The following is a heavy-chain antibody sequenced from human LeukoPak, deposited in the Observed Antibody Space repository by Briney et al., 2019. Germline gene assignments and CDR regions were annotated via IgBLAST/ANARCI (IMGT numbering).Heavy chain of an antibody. CDR3: AGRHRDYDFWTNYFDY. Sequence: SETLSLTCTVSGGSISSYYWSWIRQPPGKGLEWIGYIYYSGSTNYNPSLKSRVTISVDTSKNQFSLKLSSVTAADTAVYYCAGRHRDYDFWTNYFDYWGQGTLVTVSS. CDR1: GGSISSYY. V-gene: IGHV4-59*01. D-gene: IGHD3-3*01. CDR2: IYYSGST. J-gene: IGHJ4*01.